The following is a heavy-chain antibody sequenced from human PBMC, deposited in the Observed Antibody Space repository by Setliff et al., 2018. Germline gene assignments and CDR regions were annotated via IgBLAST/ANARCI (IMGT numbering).Heavy chain of an antibody. J-gene: IGHJ5*01. Sequence: RTGGSLRLSCVASGFTFSRYWMSWVRQAPGKGLEWVANIKEDGSEKYYMDSVKGRFTMSRDNAKNSLYLQMNSLRAEDTAVYYCARDKLRFLENWFDPWGQGTMVTVSS. CDR1: GFTFSRYW. CDR3: ARDKLRFLENWFDP. CDR2: IKEDGSEK. V-gene: IGHV3-7*01. D-gene: IGHD3-3*01.